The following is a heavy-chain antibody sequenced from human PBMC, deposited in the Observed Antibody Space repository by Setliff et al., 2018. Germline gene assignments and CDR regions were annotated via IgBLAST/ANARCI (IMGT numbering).Heavy chain of an antibody. CDR1: GFTFTTYW. CDR3: ARAPFSSGWYGGWEYYFDY. V-gene: IGHV3-21*01. Sequence: PGGSLRLSCAASGFTFTTYWMYWVRQSPGKGLAWASSISSTSTYIYYADSVKGRFTISRDNARNSLYLQMNSLRAEDTAVYYCARAPFSSGWYGGWEYYFDYWGQGTQVTVSS. D-gene: IGHD6-19*01. CDR2: ISSTSTYI. J-gene: IGHJ4*02.